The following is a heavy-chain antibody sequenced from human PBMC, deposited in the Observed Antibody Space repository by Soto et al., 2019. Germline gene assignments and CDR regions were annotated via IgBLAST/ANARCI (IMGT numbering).Heavy chain of an antibody. CDR2: INAGNGNT. D-gene: IGHD2-2*01. J-gene: IGHJ6*02. V-gene: IGHV1-3*01. CDR1: GYTFTSYA. Sequence: GASVKVSCKASGYTFTSYAVHWVRQAPGQRLEWMGWINAGNGNTKYSQKFQGRVTITRDTSASTAYMELSSLRSEDTAVYYCATSPAPLTSRHDYYYGMDVWGQGTTVTVSS. CDR3: ATSPAPLTSRHDYYYGMDV.